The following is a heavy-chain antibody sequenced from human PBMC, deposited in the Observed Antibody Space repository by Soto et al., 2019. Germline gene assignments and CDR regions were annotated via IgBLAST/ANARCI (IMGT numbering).Heavy chain of an antibody. CDR2: INPNSGGT. J-gene: IGHJ5*02. D-gene: IGHD5-18*01. V-gene: IGHV1-2*04. Sequence: GQGLEWMGWINPNSGGTNYAQKFQGWVTMTRDTSISTAYMELSRLRSDDTAVYYCARGAQLWLRNNWFDPAGQLTLVTVPS. CDR3: ARGAQLWLRNNWFDP.